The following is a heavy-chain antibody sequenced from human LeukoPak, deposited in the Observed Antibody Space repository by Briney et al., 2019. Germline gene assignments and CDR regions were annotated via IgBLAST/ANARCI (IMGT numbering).Heavy chain of an antibody. D-gene: IGHD3-22*01. CDR2: IYHSGST. CDR1: GYSISSGHY. Sequence: PSETLSLTCTVSGYSISSGHYWGWLRQPPGKGLEWIVSIYHSGSTYYNASLKSRVTISVDTSKNQFSLKLSSVTAADTAVYYCARLDSSGYFYYFDYWGQGTLVTVSS. CDR3: ARLDSSGYFYYFDY. J-gene: IGHJ4*02. V-gene: IGHV4-38-2*02.